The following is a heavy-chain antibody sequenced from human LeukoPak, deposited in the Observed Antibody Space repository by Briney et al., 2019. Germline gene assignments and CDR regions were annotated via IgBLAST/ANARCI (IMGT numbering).Heavy chain of an antibody. CDR1: GGSISSSSYY. CDR3: ARDFNGSGDLDY. Sequence: SETLSLTCTVSGGSISSSSYYWGWIRQPPGKVQEWIGSIYYSGSTNYNPSLKSRVTISVDTSKNQFSLKLSSVTAADTAVYYCARDFNGSGDLDYWGQGTLVTVSS. V-gene: IGHV4-39*07. D-gene: IGHD3-10*01. CDR2: IYYSGST. J-gene: IGHJ4*02.